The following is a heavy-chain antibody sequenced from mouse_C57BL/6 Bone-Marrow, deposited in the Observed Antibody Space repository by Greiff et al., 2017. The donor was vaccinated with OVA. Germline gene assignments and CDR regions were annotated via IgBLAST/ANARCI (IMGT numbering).Heavy chain of an antibody. Sequence: VKLVESGPGLVQPSQSLSITCTVSGFSLTSYGVHWVRQSPGKGLEWLGVIWRGGSTDYNAAFMSSLSITKDNSKSQVFFKMNSLQADDTAIYYCAKNPDDYGSSYVDAMDYWGQGTSVTVSS. CDR2: IWRGGST. V-gene: IGHV2-5*01. CDR1: GFSLTSYG. J-gene: IGHJ4*01. CDR3: AKNPDDYGSSYVDAMDY. D-gene: IGHD1-1*01.